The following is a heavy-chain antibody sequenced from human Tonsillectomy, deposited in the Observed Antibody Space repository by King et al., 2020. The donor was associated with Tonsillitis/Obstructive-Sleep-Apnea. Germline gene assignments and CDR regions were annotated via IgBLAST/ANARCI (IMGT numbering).Heavy chain of an antibody. D-gene: IGHD5-18*01. CDR2: ISSNGRTM. CDR3: ARGLEYSYGYDF. Sequence: VQLVESGGGLVQPGGSLRLSCAASGFTFSSYEMNWVRQAPGKGLEWVSYISSNGRTMFYADSVKGRFTISRDNAKNSLYLQMNSLRAKDTAFYYCARGLEYSYGYDFWGQGALVTVSS. J-gene: IGHJ4*02. V-gene: IGHV3-48*03. CDR1: GFTFSSYE.